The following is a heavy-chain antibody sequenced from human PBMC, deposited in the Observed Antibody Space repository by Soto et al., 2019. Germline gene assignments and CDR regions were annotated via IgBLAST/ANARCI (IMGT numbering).Heavy chain of an antibody. J-gene: IGHJ4*02. CDR3: ARESLLYGDPFDY. D-gene: IGHD4-17*01. Sequence: GGSLRLSCAASGFTFSSYAMHWVRQAPGKGLEWVAVISYDGSNKYYADSVKGRFTISRDNAKNTLYLQMNSLRAEDTAVYFCARESLLYGDPFDYWGQGTLVTVSS. V-gene: IGHV3-30-3*01. CDR2: ISYDGSNK. CDR1: GFTFSSYA.